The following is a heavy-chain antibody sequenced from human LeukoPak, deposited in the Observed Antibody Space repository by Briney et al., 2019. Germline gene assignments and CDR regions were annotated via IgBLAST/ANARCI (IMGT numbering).Heavy chain of an antibody. J-gene: IGHJ5*02. Sequence: GGSLRLSCAASGFTFSSSWMSWVRQAPGKGLEWVANIKQDGSEKYYVGSVKGRFTISRDNAKNSLYLQMDSLRAEDTAVYYCAGDGPYSTSSTHPPWGRGTLVTVSS. V-gene: IGHV3-7*03. CDR1: GFTFSSSW. CDR3: AGDGPYSTSSTHPP. D-gene: IGHD6-6*01. CDR2: IKQDGSEK.